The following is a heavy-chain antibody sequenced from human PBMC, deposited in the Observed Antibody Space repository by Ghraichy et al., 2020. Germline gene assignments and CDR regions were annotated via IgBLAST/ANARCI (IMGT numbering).Heavy chain of an antibody. J-gene: IGHJ6*02. CDR1: GFTFSSYA. CDR3: AKDGLVQLDILTGYYPKNYYYYGMDV. V-gene: IGHV3-23*01. D-gene: IGHD3-9*01. Sequence: GESLNISCAASGFTFSSYAMSWVRQAPGKGLEWVSAISGSGGSTYYADSVKGRFTISRDNSKNTLYLQMNSLRAEDTAVYYCAKDGLVQLDILTGYYPKNYYYYGMDVWGQGTTVTVSS. CDR2: ISGSGGST.